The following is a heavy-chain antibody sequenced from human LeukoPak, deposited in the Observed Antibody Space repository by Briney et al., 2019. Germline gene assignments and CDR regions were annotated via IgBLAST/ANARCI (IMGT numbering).Heavy chain of an antibody. CDR2: IYRRGST. V-gene: IGHV4-38-2*02. J-gene: IGHJ4*02. CDR1: DYSISSGYY. CDR3: ARDVRNYYDSSGYYLFDY. Sequence: SETLPLTCTVSDYSISSGYYWGWIRQSPGKGLEWIGNIYRRGSTHYNPSLKSRVNISMDTSKNQFSLKLSSVTAADTAVYYCARDVRNYYDSSGYYLFDYWGQGTLVTVSS. D-gene: IGHD3-22*01.